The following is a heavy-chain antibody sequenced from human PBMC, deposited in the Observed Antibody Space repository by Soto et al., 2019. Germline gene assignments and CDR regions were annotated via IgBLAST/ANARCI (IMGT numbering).Heavy chain of an antibody. V-gene: IGHV4-4*02. CDR1: GGFTSANNC. D-gene: IGHD3-10*01. J-gene: IGHJ4*02. CDR3: SRSPPSTYYGGSGTFDY. CDR2: PYHTGRT. Sequence: QLQLQESGPGLVRPSGTLSLTCAVSGGFTSANNCWSWVRQPPGKGLEWIGDPYHTGRTEYNQSLKSRVSTSVDKSKNQISLKLTSATVADTAVYYGSRSPPSTYYGGSGTFDYWGQGTRVTVSS.